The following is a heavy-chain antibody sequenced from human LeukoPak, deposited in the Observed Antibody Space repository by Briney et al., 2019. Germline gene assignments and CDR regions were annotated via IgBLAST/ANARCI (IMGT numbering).Heavy chain of an antibody. CDR2: IYSGGSK. CDR1: GFTVSIHY. J-gene: IGHJ4*02. Sequence: GGSLRLSCAASGFTVSIHYISWVRQAPGEGLEWVSVIYSGGSKYYTAPVKGRFTIPRDNSKKTMYFQMKSLQCEDTAVYYCATFLPYSSGWYQLVDYWGQGTLVTVSS. V-gene: IGHV3-53*01. CDR3: ATFLPYSSGWYQLVDY. D-gene: IGHD6-19*01.